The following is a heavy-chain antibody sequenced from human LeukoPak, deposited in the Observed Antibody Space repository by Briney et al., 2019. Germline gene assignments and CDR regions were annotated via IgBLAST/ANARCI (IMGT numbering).Heavy chain of an antibody. J-gene: IGHJ6*03. CDR2: IYYSGST. CDR1: GGSISSGSYY. V-gene: IGHV4-39*07. CDR3: ARPRSVGKSYMDV. Sequence: PSETLSLTCTVSGGSISSGSYYWGWIRQPPGKGLEWIGSIYYSGSTNYNPSLKSLVTISVDTSKNQFSLKLSSVTAADTAVYYCARPRSVGKSYMDVWGKGTTVTVSS. D-gene: IGHD3-16*01.